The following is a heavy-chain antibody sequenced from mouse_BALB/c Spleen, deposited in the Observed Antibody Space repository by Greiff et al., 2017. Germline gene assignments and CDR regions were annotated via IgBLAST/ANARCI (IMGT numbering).Heavy chain of an antibody. D-gene: IGHD2-13*01. V-gene: IGHV5-15*02. CDR2: TSNLAYSI. Sequence: EVHLVESGGGLVQPGGSRKLSCAASGFTFSDYGMAWVRQAPGKGPEWVAFTSNLAYSIYYADTVTGRFTISRENAKNTLYLEMSSLRSEDTAMYYCARDDWNGFAYWGQGTLVTVSA. J-gene: IGHJ3*01. CDR1: GFTFSDYG. CDR3: ARDDWNGFAY.